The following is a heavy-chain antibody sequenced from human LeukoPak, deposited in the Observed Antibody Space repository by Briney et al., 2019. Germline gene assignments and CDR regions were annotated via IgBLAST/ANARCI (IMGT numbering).Heavy chain of an antibody. CDR3: ARDRFGELFSFGAFDI. D-gene: IGHD3-10*01. J-gene: IGHJ3*02. Sequence: GASVKVSCKASGYTFTSYGISWVRQAPGQGLEWMGWISAYNGNTNYAQKLQGRVTMTRDTSTSTVYMELSSLRSEDTAVYYCARDRFGELFSFGAFDIWGQGTMVTVSS. V-gene: IGHV1-18*01. CDR1: GYTFTSYG. CDR2: ISAYNGNT.